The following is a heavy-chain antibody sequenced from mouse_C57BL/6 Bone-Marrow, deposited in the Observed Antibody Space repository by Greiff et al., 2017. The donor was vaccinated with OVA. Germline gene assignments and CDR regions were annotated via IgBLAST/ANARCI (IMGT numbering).Heavy chain of an antibody. J-gene: IGHJ2*01. D-gene: IGHD1-3*01. CDR2: IDPEDGDT. CDR3: TLKPYYFDY. Sequence: VQLQQSGAELVRPGASVKLSCTASGFTINDYYMHWVKQRPEQGLEWIGRIDPEDGDTAYASKFQGKATMTADTSSNTAYLQLSSLTSEDTAFYYCTLKPYYFDYWGQGTTLTVSS. CDR1: GFTINDYY. V-gene: IGHV14-1*01.